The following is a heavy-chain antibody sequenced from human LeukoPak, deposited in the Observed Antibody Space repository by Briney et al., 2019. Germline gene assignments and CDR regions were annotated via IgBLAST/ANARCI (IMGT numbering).Heavy chain of an antibody. CDR3: AKGPYYYYGMDV. Sequence: SETLSLTCAVYGGSFSGYYWSWIRQPPGRGLEWIGEINHSGSTNYNPSLKSRVTISVDTSKNQFSLKLSSVTAADTAVYYCAKGPYYYYGMDVWGQGTTVTVSS. J-gene: IGHJ6*02. CDR1: GGSFSGYY. CDR2: INHSGST. V-gene: IGHV4-34*01.